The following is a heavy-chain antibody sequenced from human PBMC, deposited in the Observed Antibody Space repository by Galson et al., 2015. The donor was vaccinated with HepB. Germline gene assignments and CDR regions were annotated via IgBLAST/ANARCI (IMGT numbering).Heavy chain of an antibody. CDR2: ITYDGRNQ. CDR1: GFTYSSYA. Sequence: SLRLSCAASGFTYSSYAMHWVRQAPGKGLEWVAVITYDGRNQYYADSVKGRFTIFRDNSKNTLYLLMNSLRAEDTAVYYCARASVPTGSSWNDEYFDYWGQGTLVTVSS. J-gene: IGHJ4*02. D-gene: IGHD6-13*01. CDR3: ARASVPTGSSWNDEYFDY. V-gene: IGHV3-30*04.